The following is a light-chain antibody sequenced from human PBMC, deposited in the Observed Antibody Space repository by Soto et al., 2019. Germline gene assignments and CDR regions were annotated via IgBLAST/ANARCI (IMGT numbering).Light chain of an antibody. CDR3: HQSDRIPWT. J-gene: IGKJ1*01. Sequence: DIQMTQSPSSLSASVGDRVTVTCRASQSISTSLNWYQQKPGKAPKLLIYEASSLQSGVPSRFSGSGSGTDFTLTISSLQPEDFATYSCHQSDRIPWTFGQGTKVEIK. CDR1: QSISTS. V-gene: IGKV1-39*01. CDR2: EAS.